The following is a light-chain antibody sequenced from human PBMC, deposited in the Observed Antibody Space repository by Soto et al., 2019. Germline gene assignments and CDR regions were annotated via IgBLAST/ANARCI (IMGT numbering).Light chain of an antibody. Sequence: QSVLTQPASVSGSPGQSITISCTGTSSDVGYYNYVSWYQQHPGKAPKLMIFEVSNRPSGVSNRFSGSKSGDTASLSISGLQAEDEADYYCNSYTTSSTYVFGTGTQLTVL. CDR2: EVS. V-gene: IGLV2-14*01. J-gene: IGLJ1*01. CDR1: SSDVGYYNY. CDR3: NSYTTSSTYV.